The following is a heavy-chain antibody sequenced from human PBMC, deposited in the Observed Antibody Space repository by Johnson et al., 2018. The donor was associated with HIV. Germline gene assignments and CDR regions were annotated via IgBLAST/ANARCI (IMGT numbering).Heavy chain of an antibody. CDR1: GFTFSSYA. V-gene: IGHV3-30*04. CDR2: ISYDGSNK. J-gene: IGHJ3*02. CDR3: AKDRGLSAFDI. Sequence: QVQLVESGGGVVQPGRSLRLSCAASGFTFSSYAMHLVRQAPGKGLEWVAVISYDGSNKYYADSVKGRFTISRDNSKNTLYLQMNSLRAEDTAVYYCAKDRGLSAFDIWGQGTLVAVSS. D-gene: IGHD3-10*01.